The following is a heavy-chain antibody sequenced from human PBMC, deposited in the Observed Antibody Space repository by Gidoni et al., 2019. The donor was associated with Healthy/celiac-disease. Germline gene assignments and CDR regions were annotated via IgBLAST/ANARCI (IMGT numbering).Heavy chain of an antibody. CDR3: ARAPMSSGWDY. Sequence: QVKLQQSCAGLLKPSETLSLTCAVHGGSFSGYYWRWIRQPPGKELEWIGEINHSGSTNYNPSLKGRVTISVDTSKNQFSLNLSSVTGADTAVYYCARAPMSSGWDYWGQGTLVTVSS. J-gene: IGHJ4*02. CDR1: GGSFSGYY. D-gene: IGHD6-19*01. V-gene: IGHV4-34*01. CDR2: INHSGST.